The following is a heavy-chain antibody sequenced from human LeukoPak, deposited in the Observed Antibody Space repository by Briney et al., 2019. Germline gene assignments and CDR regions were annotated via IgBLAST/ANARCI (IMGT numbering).Heavy chain of an antibody. D-gene: IGHD6-19*01. Sequence: RASVKVSCKASGYTFTSYGISWVRQAPGQGLEWMGWISAYNGNTNYAQKLQGRVTMTRDTSTSTVYMELSSLRSEDTAVYYCARVVAGKHDAFDIWGQGTMVTVSS. V-gene: IGHV1-18*01. CDR2: ISAYNGNT. J-gene: IGHJ3*02. CDR1: GYTFTSYG. CDR3: ARVVAGKHDAFDI.